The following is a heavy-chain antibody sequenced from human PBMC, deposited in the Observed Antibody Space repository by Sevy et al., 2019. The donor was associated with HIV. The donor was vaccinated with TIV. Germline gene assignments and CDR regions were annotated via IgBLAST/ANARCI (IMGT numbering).Heavy chain of an antibody. CDR1: GFTFSSYW. Sequence: GGSLRLSCAASGFTFSSYWMTGVRQAPRKGLEWVANIKQDMSEKYYADSVKGRFTISRDNARNSLYLQMESLRAEDTAVYYCARAQQVTMLVVIGGLYFDFWGQGTLVTVSS. CDR3: ARAQQVTMLVVIGGLYFDF. V-gene: IGHV3-7*01. CDR2: IKQDMSEK. J-gene: IGHJ4*02. D-gene: IGHD3-22*01.